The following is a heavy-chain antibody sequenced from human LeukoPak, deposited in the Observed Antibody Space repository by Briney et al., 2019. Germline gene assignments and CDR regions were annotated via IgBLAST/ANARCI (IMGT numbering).Heavy chain of an antibody. CDR3: ATRLYYYDSSLGY. D-gene: IGHD3-22*01. CDR1: GFTFSSYA. Sequence: GGSLRLSCAASGFTFSSYAMSWVRQAPGKGLEWVSSISGSGGSTYYADSVKGRFTISRDKSKNTAYLQMNSLRAEDTAVYYCATRLYYYDSSLGYWGQGTLVTVSS. J-gene: IGHJ4*02. V-gene: IGHV3-23*01. CDR2: ISGSGGST.